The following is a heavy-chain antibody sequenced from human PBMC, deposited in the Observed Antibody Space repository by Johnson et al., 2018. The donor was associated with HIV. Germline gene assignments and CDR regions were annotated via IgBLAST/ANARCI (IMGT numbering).Heavy chain of an antibody. CDR3: ASGEDDGF. J-gene: IGHJ3*01. CDR1: GFTFSSYA. CDR2: ISYDGSNK. V-gene: IGHV3-30-3*01. D-gene: IGHD5-24*01. Sequence: VQLVESGGGVVQPGRSLRLSCAASGFTFSSYAMHWVRQAPGKGLEWVAVISYDGSNKYYADSVRGRFTISRDNSKKTLYLQMNSLRTEDTAVYYCASGEDDGFWGQGTMVTVSS.